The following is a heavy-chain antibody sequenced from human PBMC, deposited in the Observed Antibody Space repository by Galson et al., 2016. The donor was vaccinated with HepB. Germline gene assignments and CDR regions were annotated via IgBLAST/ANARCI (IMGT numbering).Heavy chain of an antibody. D-gene: IGHD2-15*01. J-gene: IGHJ6*02. V-gene: IGHV5-51*01. CDR3: ALSRRYCRRGDGSFRACGLDV. Sequence: QSGAEVKKPGESLKISCKGSGYSFSTYWLAWVRQMPGKGLEWMGIIYPGESETRNSPSFQGQVTISADKSISTAYLQWSSLRASDTAMYYCALSRRYCRRGDGSFRACGLDVWGQGTTVTVSS. CDR1: GYSFSTYW. CDR2: IYPGESET.